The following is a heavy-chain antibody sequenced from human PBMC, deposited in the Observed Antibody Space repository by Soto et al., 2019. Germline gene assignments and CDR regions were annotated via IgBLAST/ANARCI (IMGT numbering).Heavy chain of an antibody. V-gene: IGHV1-2*02. J-gene: IGHJ4*02. Sequence: ASVKVSCKASGYTFIGYYIHWVRQAPGQGLEWMGWINPNSGGTNYAQKFQGRVTMTRDTSISTAYMELSRLRSDDTAVYYCARDDYYDSSGYFDYWGQGTLVTVSS. CDR2: INPNSGGT. CDR3: ARDDYYDSSGYFDY. D-gene: IGHD3-22*01. CDR1: GYTFIGYY.